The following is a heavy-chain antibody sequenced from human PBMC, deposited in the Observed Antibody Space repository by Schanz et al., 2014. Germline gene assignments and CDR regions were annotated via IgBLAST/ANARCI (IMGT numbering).Heavy chain of an antibody. CDR3: ARGGGPEDVFDI. CDR2: IIPIHGIV. V-gene: IGHV1-69*02. CDR1: GGTFSTYH. Sequence: QVQLVQSGAEVKKPGSSMKVSCKASGGTFSTYHINWLRQAPGQGLEWMGRIIPIHGIVNYAQRFQDRVRITADKSTSTAYLELSSLRSDDTAVYYCARGGGPEDVFDIWGQGTILTVSS. D-gene: IGHD2-15*01. J-gene: IGHJ3*02.